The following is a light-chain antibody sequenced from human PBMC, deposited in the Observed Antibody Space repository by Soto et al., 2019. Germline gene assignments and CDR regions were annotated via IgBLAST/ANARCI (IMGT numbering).Light chain of an antibody. CDR1: QTITNN. J-gene: IGKJ2*01. CDR2: GAS. Sequence: VVLTQSPATLSVSPGARATLSCRASQTITNNYLAWYQQKPGQAPRLLIFGASVRATGIPDRFSGSGSGTEFTHTISSLQSGDLGVYYCQQYSSWYTFGQGTKLEIK. V-gene: IGKV3D-15*01. CDR3: QQYSSWYT.